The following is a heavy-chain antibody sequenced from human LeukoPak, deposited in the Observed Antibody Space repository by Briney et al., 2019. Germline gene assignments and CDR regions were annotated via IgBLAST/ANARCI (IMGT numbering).Heavy chain of an antibody. D-gene: IGHD2-2*01. Sequence: SQTLSLTCTVSGGSISSGDYYWSWIRQPPGKGLEWIGYIYYSGSTYYNPSLKSRVTISVDTSKNQFSLKLSSVTAADTAVYYCARVRYCSTNRCYDREFDNWGQGTLVTVSS. CDR2: IYYSGST. J-gene: IGHJ4*02. V-gene: IGHV4-30-4*01. CDR1: GGSISSGDYY. CDR3: ARVRYCSTNRCYDREFDN.